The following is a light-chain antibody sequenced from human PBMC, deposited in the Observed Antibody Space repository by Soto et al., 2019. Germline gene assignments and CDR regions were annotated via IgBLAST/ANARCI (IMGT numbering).Light chain of an antibody. CDR1: QSVSSSY. CDR3: QQYGSSRT. Sequence: EIVLTQSPGTLSFSPGERATLSCRASQSVSSSYLAWYQQKPGQAPRLLIYGASSRANGIPDRFSGSGSGTDFTLTISRLEPEDFAVYSCQQYGSSRTFGQGTKVEIX. CDR2: GAS. V-gene: IGKV3-20*01. J-gene: IGKJ1*01.